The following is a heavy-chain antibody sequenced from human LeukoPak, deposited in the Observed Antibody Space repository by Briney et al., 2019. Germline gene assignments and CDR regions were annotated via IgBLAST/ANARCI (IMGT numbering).Heavy chain of an antibody. J-gene: IGHJ6*03. CDR2: INPNSGGT. CDR3: ARDRVVVVPAADYYYYYYMDV. Sequence: ASVKVSCXASGYTFTDYYMHWVRQARGQGLEWMGWINPNSGGTNYAQKFQGRVTMTRDTSISTAYMELSRLRSDDTAVYYCARDRVVVVPAADYYYYYYMDVWGKGTTVTVSS. D-gene: IGHD2-2*01. CDR1: GYTFTDYY. V-gene: IGHV1-2*02.